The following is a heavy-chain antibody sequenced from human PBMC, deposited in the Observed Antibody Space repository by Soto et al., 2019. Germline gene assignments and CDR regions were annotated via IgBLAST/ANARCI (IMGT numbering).Heavy chain of an antibody. V-gene: IGHV1-18*01. Sequence: ASVKVSCKASGYTFTSYGISWVRQAPGQGLEWMGWISAYNGNTNYAQKLQGRVTMTTDTSTSTAYMELRSLRSDDTAVYYCARDRPEAAADTRPDDDYDGMDVWGQGTTVTVSS. CDR2: ISAYNGNT. CDR3: ARDRPEAAADTRPDDDYDGMDV. CDR1: GYTFTSYG. D-gene: IGHD6-13*01. J-gene: IGHJ6*02.